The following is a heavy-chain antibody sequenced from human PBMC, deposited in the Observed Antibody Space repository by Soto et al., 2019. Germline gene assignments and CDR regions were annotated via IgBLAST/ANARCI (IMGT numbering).Heavy chain of an antibody. V-gene: IGHV4-34*01. CDR3: ARGNWFDP. CDR2: INHSGST. CDR1: GGSFSGYY. J-gene: IGHJ5*02. Sequence: QVQLQQWGAGLLKPSETLSLTCAFYGGSFSGYYWSWIRQPPGKGLEWIGEINHSGSTNYNPYLKSRVTISVDTSKNQLSLKLSYVTAAYTAVYYCARGNWFDPGGQGTLVNVSS.